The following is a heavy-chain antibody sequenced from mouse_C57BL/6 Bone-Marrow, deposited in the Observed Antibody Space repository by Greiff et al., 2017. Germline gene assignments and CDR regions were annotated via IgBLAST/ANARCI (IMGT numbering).Heavy chain of an antibody. V-gene: IGHV7-3*01. Sequence: EVQGVESGGGLVQPGGSLSLSCAASGFTFTDYYMSWVRQPPGKALEWLGFIRNKANGYTTEYSASVKGRFTISRYNSQSILYIQMNALSAEDSATYYCARSLAVFDYWGQGTTLTVSS. CDR1: GFTFTDYY. CDR3: ARSLAVFDY. CDR2: IRNKANGYTT. D-gene: IGHD1-1*01. J-gene: IGHJ2*01.